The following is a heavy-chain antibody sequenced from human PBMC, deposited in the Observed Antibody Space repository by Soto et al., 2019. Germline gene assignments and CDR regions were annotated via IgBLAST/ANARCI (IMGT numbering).Heavy chain of an antibody. CDR3: ARNPQVDFVGGSV. D-gene: IGHD2-21*01. CDR1: GFSFGTYW. V-gene: IGHV3-7*01. Sequence: VQLAESGGGLVQPGGSLRLSCVASGFSFGTYWMNWVRQAPGKGLEWVANINYDQSRKQYLDSVKGRFIISRDNANNLLYLQMIGLIAEDTAVYYCARNPQVDFVGGSVWGPGTLVTVSS. J-gene: IGHJ3*01. CDR2: INYDQSRK.